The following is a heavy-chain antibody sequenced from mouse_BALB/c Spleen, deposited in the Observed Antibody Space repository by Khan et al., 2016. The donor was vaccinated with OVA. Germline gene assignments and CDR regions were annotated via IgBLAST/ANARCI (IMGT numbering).Heavy chain of an antibody. CDR2: IWGDGST. V-gene: IGHV2-6-7*01. Sequence: QVQLKESGPGLVAPSQSLSITCTVSGFSLTGYGVNWVRQPPGKGLEWLGMIWGDGSTDYNSVLKTRLSISNDNSKSQVFLKMNSLQTDDTARYYCARAYYGNYREAMDYWGQGTSVTVSS. CDR1: GFSLTGYG. D-gene: IGHD2-10*01. J-gene: IGHJ4*01. CDR3: ARAYYGNYREAMDY.